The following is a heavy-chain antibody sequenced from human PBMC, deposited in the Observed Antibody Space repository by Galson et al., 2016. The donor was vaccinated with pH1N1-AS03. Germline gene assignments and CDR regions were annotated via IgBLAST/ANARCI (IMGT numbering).Heavy chain of an antibody. V-gene: IGHV1-18*01. J-gene: IGHJ6*02. Sequence: SVKVSCKASGYSFSNYAITWVRQAPGQGLEWMGWISAYNGRTKYLRKSQDRLTITTETSTRTAYLELRSLTSDDTAVYYCARDDSGECDGSYCLSHSSHYSAMDVWGQGATVTVSS. D-gene: IGHD1-26*01. CDR1: GYSFSNYA. CDR3: ARDDSGECDGSYCLSHSSHYSAMDV. CDR2: ISAYNGRT.